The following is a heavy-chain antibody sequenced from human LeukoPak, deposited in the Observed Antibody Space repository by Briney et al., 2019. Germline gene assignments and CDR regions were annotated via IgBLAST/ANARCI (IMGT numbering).Heavy chain of an antibody. CDR3: ARDDLRTYYGMDV. Sequence: GGSLRLSCAVSGFTFSTYNMNWVRQATGKGLEWVSSILSRSNYIYYADSVKGRFTISRDNAKNSLYLQMNSLRAEDTAVYYCARDDLRTYYGMDVWGQGTTVTVSS. D-gene: IGHD3-16*01. J-gene: IGHJ6*02. CDR2: ILSRSNYI. CDR1: GFTFSTYN. V-gene: IGHV3-21*01.